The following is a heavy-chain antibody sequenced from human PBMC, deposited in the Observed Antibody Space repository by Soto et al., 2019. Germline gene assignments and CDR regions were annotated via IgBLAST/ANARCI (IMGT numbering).Heavy chain of an antibody. J-gene: IGHJ4*02. D-gene: IGHD3-22*01. Sequence: GGSLRLSCAASGFTFSGSAIHWVRQASGKRLEWVGRIRGKANSYATAYAASVKGRFTISRDDSKNTAYLQMNSLKTEDTAVYYCTRRMEDTYDQDFDYWGQGTLVTVSS. CDR2: IRGKANSYAT. V-gene: IGHV3-73*01. CDR1: GFTFSGSA. CDR3: TRRMEDTYDQDFDY.